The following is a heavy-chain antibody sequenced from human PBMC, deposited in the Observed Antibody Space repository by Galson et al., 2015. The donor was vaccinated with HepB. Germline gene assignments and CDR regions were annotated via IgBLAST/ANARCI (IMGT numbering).Heavy chain of an antibody. V-gene: IGHV4-34*01. CDR1: GGSFSDYY. CDR2: INPSGST. J-gene: IGHJ4*02. Sequence: ETLSLTCAVYGGSFSDYYWSWIRQSPGKGLEWIGEINPSGSTNYNPSLKSRVTISVDTSKNQFSLKQSSVTAADTAVYYCARGARPNYWAQGTVVTVSS. CDR3: ARGARPNY.